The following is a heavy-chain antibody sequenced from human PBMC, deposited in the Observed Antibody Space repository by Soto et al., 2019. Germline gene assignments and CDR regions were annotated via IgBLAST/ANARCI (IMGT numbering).Heavy chain of an antibody. Sequence: PGGSLRLSCAASGFSVSSSHMIWVRQAPGKGLEWVSVIYSGGTTYYAVSVKGRFTISRDKSKNTVYLQMDSLRTEDTAVYHCAKDRPRRTSGYFFDYWGQGTPVTVSS. CDR3: AKDRPRRTSGYFFDY. V-gene: IGHV3-53*01. D-gene: IGHD1-1*01. CDR1: GFSVSSSH. CDR2: IYSGGTT. J-gene: IGHJ4*02.